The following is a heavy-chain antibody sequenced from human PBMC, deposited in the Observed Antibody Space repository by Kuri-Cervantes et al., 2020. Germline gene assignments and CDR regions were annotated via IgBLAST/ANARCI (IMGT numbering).Heavy chain of an antibody. V-gene: IGHV3-21*04. CDR3: AKVRSALPDDY. CDR1: GFTFLKCS. CDR2: ISSSSTFI. J-gene: IGHJ4*02. D-gene: IGHD2-15*01. Sequence: ETLSLTCAASGFTFLKCSMNWVRQAPGKGLEWVSSISSSSTFIYYADSVKGRFTISRDNSKNTLYLQMNSLRAEDTAVYYCAKVRSALPDDYWGQGTLVTVSS.